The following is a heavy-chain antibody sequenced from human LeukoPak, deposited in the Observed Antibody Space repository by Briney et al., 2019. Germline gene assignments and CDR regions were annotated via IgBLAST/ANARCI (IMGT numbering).Heavy chain of an antibody. J-gene: IGHJ3*02. D-gene: IGHD2-15*01. Sequence: SSVKVSCKASGGTFGRYAITWVRQAPGQRLEWMGGVSPIYGTSDYAQRFQGRVTISADESTSTAFLEVRSLRSEDTAVYYCARDCSGGRCYGAFDIWGQGTLVIVSS. CDR1: GGTFGRYA. CDR2: VSPIYGTS. CDR3: ARDCSGGRCYGAFDI. V-gene: IGHV1-69*01.